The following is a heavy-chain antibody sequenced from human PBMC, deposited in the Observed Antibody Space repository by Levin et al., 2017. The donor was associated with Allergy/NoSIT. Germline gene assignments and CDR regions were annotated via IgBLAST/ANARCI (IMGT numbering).Heavy chain of an antibody. CDR3: ARDQYYDFWSGSSDYYYGMDV. CDR1: GYTFTSYG. Sequence: GASVKVSCKASGYTFTSYGISWVRQAPGQGLEWMGWISAYNGNTNYAQKLQGRVTMTTDTSTSTAYMELRSLRSDDTAVYYCARDQYYDFWSGSSDYYYGMDVWGQGTTVTVSS. V-gene: IGHV1-18*01. D-gene: IGHD3-3*01. CDR2: ISAYNGNT. J-gene: IGHJ6*02.